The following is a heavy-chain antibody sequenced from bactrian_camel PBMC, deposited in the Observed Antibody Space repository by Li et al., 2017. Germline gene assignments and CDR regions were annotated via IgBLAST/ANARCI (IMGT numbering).Heavy chain of an antibody. V-gene: IGHV3-2*01. CDR2: FYKPNSDT. CDR1: GLSFSEHG. Sequence: HVQLVESGGGLVQPGGSLRLSCAASGLSFSEHGMAWVRQFPGNKLECVSGFYKPNSDTYYRDSVKGRFTISRDNAKNTVYLQMNNLTFADTALYYCATDTVSGTFYEYNYWGQGTQVTVS. CDR3: ATDTVSGTFYEYNY. D-gene: IGHD6*01. J-gene: IGHJ4*01.